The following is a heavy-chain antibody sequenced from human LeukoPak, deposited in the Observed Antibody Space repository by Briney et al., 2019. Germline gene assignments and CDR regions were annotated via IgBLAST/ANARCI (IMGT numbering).Heavy chain of an antibody. Sequence: GGSLRLSCGVSGFTFSTYAMSWVRHIRGKGLEWVSAISGSDPGTYYADSVKGRFTISRVNSRNTLYLQMNRLRVEDTAVYYCAKGSRGSCRGAYCYSFDNWGQGAVVTVSS. J-gene: IGHJ4*02. CDR2: ISGSDPGT. CDR1: GFTFSTYA. V-gene: IGHV3-23*01. D-gene: IGHD2-21*02. CDR3: AKGSRGSCRGAYCYSFDN.